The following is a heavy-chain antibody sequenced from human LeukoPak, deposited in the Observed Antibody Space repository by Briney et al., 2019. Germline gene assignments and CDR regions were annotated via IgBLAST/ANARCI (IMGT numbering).Heavy chain of an antibody. D-gene: IGHD4-17*01. Sequence: GGSLRLSCAASGFTFSSYAMSWVRQAPGKGLEWVSAISGSGGSTYYADSVKGRFTISRDNSKNTLYLQMNSLRAEDTAVYYCAKDFYGDSTVGLDYWGQGTLVTVSS. V-gene: IGHV3-23*01. CDR2: ISGSGGST. J-gene: IGHJ4*02. CDR1: GFTFSSYA. CDR3: AKDFYGDSTVGLDY.